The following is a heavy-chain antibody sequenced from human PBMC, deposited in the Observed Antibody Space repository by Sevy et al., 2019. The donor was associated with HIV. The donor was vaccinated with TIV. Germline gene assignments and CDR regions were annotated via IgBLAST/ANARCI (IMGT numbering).Heavy chain of an antibody. V-gene: IGHV4-4*07. D-gene: IGHD6-13*01. CDR1: GGSIRSYY. CDR3: ARDKGGSTWFLLDP. CDR2: IYSGGNT. J-gene: IGHJ5*02. Sequence: SETLSLTCAVSGGSIRSYYWSWIRQPAGKGLEWIGRIYSGGNTNYNPSLKSRVTMSVEPSKNQFSLGLRSVTAADTAVYYCARDKGGSTWFLLDPWGQGRLVTVSS.